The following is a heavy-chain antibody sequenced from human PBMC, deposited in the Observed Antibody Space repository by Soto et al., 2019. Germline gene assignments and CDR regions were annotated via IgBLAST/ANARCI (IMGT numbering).Heavy chain of an antibody. Sequence: ASVKVSCKASGYTFTGYYMHWVRQAPGQGLEWMGWINPNSGGTNYAQKFQGRVTMTRDTSISTAYMELSRLRSDDTAVYYCARDLVVVPAANYIPFDYWGQGTLVTAPQ. CDR2: INPNSGGT. J-gene: IGHJ4*02. CDR3: ARDLVVVPAANYIPFDY. D-gene: IGHD2-2*01. CDR1: GYTFTGYY. V-gene: IGHV1-2*02.